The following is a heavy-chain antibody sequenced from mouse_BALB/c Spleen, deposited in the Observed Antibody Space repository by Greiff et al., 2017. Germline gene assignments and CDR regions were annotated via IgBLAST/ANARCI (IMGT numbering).Heavy chain of an antibody. J-gene: IGHJ1*01. CDR3: TRSSGNFDV. Sequence: QVQLQQPGAELVRPGASVKLSCKASGYTFTSYWINWVKQRPGQGLEWIGNIYPSDSYTNYNQKFKDKATLTVDKSSSTAYMQLSSPTSEDSAVYYCTRSSGNFDVWGAGTTVTVSS. V-gene: IGHV1-69*02. CDR2: IYPSDSYT. CDR1: GYTFTSYW. D-gene: IGHD4-1*01.